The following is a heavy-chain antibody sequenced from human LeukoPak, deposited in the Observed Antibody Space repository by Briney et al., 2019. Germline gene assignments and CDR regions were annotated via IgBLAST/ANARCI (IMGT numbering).Heavy chain of an antibody. Sequence: GGSLRLSCAASGSTFSSYSMNWVRQAPGKGLEWVSYISSSSSTIYYADSVKGRFTISRDNAKNSLYLQMNSLRDEDTAVYYCARLPLYYYGSGSSSQYYYYYYGMDVWGQGTTVTVSS. J-gene: IGHJ6*02. CDR1: GSTFSSYS. V-gene: IGHV3-48*02. CDR2: ISSSSSTI. D-gene: IGHD3-10*01. CDR3: ARLPLYYYGSGSSSQYYYYYYGMDV.